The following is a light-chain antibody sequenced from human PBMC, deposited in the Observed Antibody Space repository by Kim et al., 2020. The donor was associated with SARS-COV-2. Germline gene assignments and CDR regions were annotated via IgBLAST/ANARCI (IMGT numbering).Light chain of an antibody. CDR1: QSFNSNY. CDR3: QRYGSSYT. Sequence: FLSTGERATLSCRASQSFNSNYLAWYQQKPGEAPRLLICGASTRATGIPDRFSGSGSGTDFTLTISRLETEDFAVYYCQRYGSSYTFGQGTKLEI. J-gene: IGKJ2*01. CDR2: GAS. V-gene: IGKV3-20*01.